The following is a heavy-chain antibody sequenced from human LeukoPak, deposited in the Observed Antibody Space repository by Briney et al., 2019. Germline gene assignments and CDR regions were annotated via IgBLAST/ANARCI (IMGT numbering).Heavy chain of an antibody. Sequence: PGGSLRLSCTASGFTFSSSAISWVRQAPGKGLEWASAVSATGDDTYYADSVKGRFTISRDNSKTTLYLQMNSLRAEDTAVYYCATAVGEGFWGQGTLVTVSS. CDR2: VSATGDDT. J-gene: IGHJ4*02. CDR1: GFTFSSSA. D-gene: IGHD4-17*01. V-gene: IGHV3-23*01. CDR3: ATAVGEGF.